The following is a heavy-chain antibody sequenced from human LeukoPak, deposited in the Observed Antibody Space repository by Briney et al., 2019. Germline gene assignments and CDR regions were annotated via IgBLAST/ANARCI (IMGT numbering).Heavy chain of an antibody. V-gene: IGHV4-61*02. Sequence: PSETLSLTCTVSGGSISSGSYYWSWIRQPAGKGLEWIGRIYTSGSTNYNPSLKSRVTISVDTSKNQFSLKLSSVTAADTAVYYCARAWSGDYDLAYWGQGTLVTVSS. CDR2: IYTSGST. CDR1: GGSISSGSYY. CDR3: ARAWSGDYDLAY. J-gene: IGHJ4*02. D-gene: IGHD4-17*01.